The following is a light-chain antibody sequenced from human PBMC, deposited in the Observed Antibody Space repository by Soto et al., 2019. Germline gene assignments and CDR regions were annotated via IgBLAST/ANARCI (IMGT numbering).Light chain of an antibody. Sequence: QSVLTQPPSASGTPGQRVTFSCSGSSSNIGSNAVNWYQQLPGTAPKLLIYSNNQRPSGVPDRFSGSKSGTSASLAISGLQFEDEADYFCATWDDSLNGLVFGGGTKLTVL. CDR1: SSNIGSNA. CDR3: ATWDDSLNGLV. V-gene: IGLV1-44*01. J-gene: IGLJ2*01. CDR2: SNN.